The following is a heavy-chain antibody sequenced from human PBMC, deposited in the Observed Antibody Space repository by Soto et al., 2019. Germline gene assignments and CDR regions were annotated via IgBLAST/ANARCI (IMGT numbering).Heavy chain of an antibody. CDR3: ARELEGGSRNAFDI. D-gene: IGHD2-15*01. CDR2: ISSSSSYI. CDR1: GFTVSSYS. J-gene: IGHJ3*02. V-gene: IGHV3-21*01. Sequence: GGSLRLSCAACGFTVSSYSMNWVRQAPGKGLEWVSSISSSSSYIYYADSVKGRFTISRDNAKNSLYLQMNSLRAEDTAVYYCARELEGGSRNAFDIWGQGTMVTVSS.